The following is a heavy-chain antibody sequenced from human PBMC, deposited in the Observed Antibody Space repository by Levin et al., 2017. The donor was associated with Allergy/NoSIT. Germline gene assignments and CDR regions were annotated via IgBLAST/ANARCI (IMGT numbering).Heavy chain of an antibody. D-gene: IGHD5-12*01. Sequence: GSLRLSCTVSGGSISSSSYYWGWIRQPPGKGLEWIGSIYYSGSTYYNPSLKSRVTISVDTSKNQFSLKLSSVTAADTAVYYCARDPDIVATGDYWGQGTLVTVSS. V-gene: IGHV4-39*07. CDR3: ARDPDIVATGDY. J-gene: IGHJ4*02. CDR1: GGSISSSSYY. CDR2: IYYSGST.